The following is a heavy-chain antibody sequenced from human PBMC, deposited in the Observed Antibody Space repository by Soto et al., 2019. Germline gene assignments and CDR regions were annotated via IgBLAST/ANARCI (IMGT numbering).Heavy chain of an antibody. CDR2: ISAYNGST. V-gene: IGHV1-18*04. Sequence: GASVKVSCKASGYTFTSYGISWVRQAPGQGLEWMGWISAYNGSTNYAQKLQGRVTMTTDTSTSTAYMELSSLRSEDTAVYYCARDKWIQLWLENYYYYGMDVWGQGTTVTVSS. J-gene: IGHJ6*02. CDR3: ARDKWIQLWLENYYYYGMDV. D-gene: IGHD5-18*01. CDR1: GYTFTSYG.